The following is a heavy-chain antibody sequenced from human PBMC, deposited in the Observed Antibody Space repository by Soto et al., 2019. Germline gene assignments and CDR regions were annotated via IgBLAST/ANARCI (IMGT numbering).Heavy chain of an antibody. D-gene: IGHD4-17*01. V-gene: IGHV4-4*08. CDR2: IYNSGTT. CDR3: ASGAPSRY. J-gene: IGHJ4*02. CDR1: GGSFSNYY. Sequence: QMQLQESGPGLVKASETLSLTCSVSGGSFSNYYWGWIRQAPGKGLEWIGSIYNSGTTNYNPSLKSRVIISIESSKSQFSLRLNSVTVADSAVYYFASGAPSRYWGQGVLVTVSS.